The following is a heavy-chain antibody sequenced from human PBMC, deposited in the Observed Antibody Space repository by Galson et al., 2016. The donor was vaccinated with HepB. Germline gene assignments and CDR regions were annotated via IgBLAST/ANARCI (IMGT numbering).Heavy chain of an antibody. J-gene: IGHJ4*02. CDR1: GGSITSRSYY. V-gene: IGHV4-39*01. CDR3: ARRRIIMARGAENYFDY. CDR2: MYYTGNT. D-gene: IGHD3-10*01. Sequence: EPLSLTCTVSGGSITSRSYYWGWIRQPPGGGLEWIGSMYYTGNTYYRPSLKSRVTISADTSKNQISLKLSSVTAADTAVYYCARRRIIMARGAENYFDYWGQGTLVTVSS.